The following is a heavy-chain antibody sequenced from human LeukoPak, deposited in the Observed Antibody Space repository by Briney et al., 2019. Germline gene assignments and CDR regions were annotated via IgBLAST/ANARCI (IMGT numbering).Heavy chain of an antibody. D-gene: IGHD5-12*01. Sequence: PSETLSLTCAVYGGSFSGYYWSWIRQPPGKGLEWIGEINHSGSTNYNPSLKSRATMSVDTSKNQFSLKLSSVTAADTAVYYCARQGIVATAFDYWGQGTLVTVSS. CDR2: INHSGST. CDR1: GGSFSGYY. V-gene: IGHV4-34*01. J-gene: IGHJ4*02. CDR3: ARQGIVATAFDY.